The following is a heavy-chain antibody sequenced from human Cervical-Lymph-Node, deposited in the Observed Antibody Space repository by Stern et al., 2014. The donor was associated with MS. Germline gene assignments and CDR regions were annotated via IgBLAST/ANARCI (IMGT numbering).Heavy chain of an antibody. J-gene: IGHJ4*02. D-gene: IGHD6-13*01. CDR2: INTNTGYP. CDR3: ARPITGADHAFDY. V-gene: IGHV7-4-1*02. CDR1: GYTFNRYA. Sequence: VQLVESGSEMKKPGASVKVSCKASGYTFNRYAISWVRQAPGQGLEWMGWINTNTGYPTFARGFSGRFVFTLDTSASTAYLQINSLKAEDTAVYYCARPITGADHAFDYWGQGTLVTVSS.